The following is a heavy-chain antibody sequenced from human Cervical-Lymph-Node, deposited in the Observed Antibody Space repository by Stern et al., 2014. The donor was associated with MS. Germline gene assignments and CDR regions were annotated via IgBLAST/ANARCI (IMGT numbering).Heavy chain of an antibody. J-gene: IGHJ4*02. CDR1: GFTFSSYG. Sequence: VPLVESGGGVVQPGRSLRLTCTVSGFTFSSYGMHWVQQAPGKGLEWGSVISYDGSDTYYAESVKGRFTISRDNTKNTLYLEMRRLRREDTAVYYCVKRGITEVRGVRLGDYWGPGTLVIVSS. D-gene: IGHD3-10*01. CDR3: VKRGITEVRGVRLGDY. CDR2: ISYDGSDT. V-gene: IGHV3-30*18.